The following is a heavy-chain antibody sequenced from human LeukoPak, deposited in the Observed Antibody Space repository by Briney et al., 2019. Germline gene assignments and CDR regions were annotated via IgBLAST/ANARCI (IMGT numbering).Heavy chain of an antibody. Sequence: GGSLRLSCAASGFTFSSYSMNWVRQAPGKGLEWVSYISSSSSTMYYADSVKGRFTISRDNAKSSLYLQVNSLRAEDTAVYYCARWGYCTNGVCHKEFYYYYMDVWGKGTTVTVSS. V-gene: IGHV3-48*04. CDR3: ARWGYCTNGVCHKEFYYYYMDV. D-gene: IGHD2-8*01. CDR2: ISSSSSTM. CDR1: GFTFSSYS. J-gene: IGHJ6*03.